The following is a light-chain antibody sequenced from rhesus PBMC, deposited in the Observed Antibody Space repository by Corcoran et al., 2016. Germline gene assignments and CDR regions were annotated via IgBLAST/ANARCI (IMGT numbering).Light chain of an antibody. J-gene: IGLJ1*01. V-gene: IGLV2-32*02. CDR3: SSYAGSNTFI. CDR2: EVS. Sequence: QAALTQPRSVYGSPGQSVTISRTGTNSDIGGYNYVSWYQQHPGTAPKLMIFEVSKRPSGVSDRFSGSKSGNTASLTISGLQPEDEADYYCSSYAGSNTFIFGAGTRLTVL. CDR1: NSDIGGYNY.